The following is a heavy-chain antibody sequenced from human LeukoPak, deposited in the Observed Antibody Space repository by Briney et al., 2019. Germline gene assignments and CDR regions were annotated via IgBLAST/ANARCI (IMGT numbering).Heavy chain of an antibody. Sequence: GASVKVSCKASGYTFTSYGISWVRQAPGQGLEWMGWISAYNGNTNYAQKLQGRVTMTTDTSTSTAYVELRSLRSDDTAVYYCARAQTYYDSSGYRYWGQGTLVTVSS. J-gene: IGHJ4*02. V-gene: IGHV1-18*01. CDR2: ISAYNGNT. D-gene: IGHD3-22*01. CDR3: ARAQTYYDSSGYRY. CDR1: GYTFTSYG.